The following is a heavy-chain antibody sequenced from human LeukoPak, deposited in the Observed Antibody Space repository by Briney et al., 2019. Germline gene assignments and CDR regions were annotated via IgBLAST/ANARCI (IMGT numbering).Heavy chain of an antibody. CDR2: ISPGGST. CDR3: AKRSGSGGPFDY. D-gene: IGHD3-10*01. Sequence: GGSLRLSCAASGLTFTNYAMSWVRQAPGRGLEWVSNISPGGSTNYADSVKGRFAISRDNYKNTMYLQMNSLRAEDTAVYYCAKRSGSGGPFDYWGQGILVTVSS. V-gene: IGHV3-23*01. CDR1: GLTFTNYA. J-gene: IGHJ4*02.